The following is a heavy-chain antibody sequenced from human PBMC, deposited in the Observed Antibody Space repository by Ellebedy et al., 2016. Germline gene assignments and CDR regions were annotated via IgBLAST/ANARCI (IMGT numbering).Heavy chain of an antibody. V-gene: IGHV3-48*04. D-gene: IGHD2/OR15-2a*01. CDR1: GFTFSDYS. CDR2: INAHFVT. CDR3: ARSVEYYFDL. Sequence: GGSLRLSCVASGFTFSDYSFNVVRQAPGKGLEWVSYINAHFVTKYADSVKGRFTMSRDNAKNSVYLQMNSLGAGDTAVYYCARSVEYYFDLWGRGTLVTVSS. J-gene: IGHJ2*01.